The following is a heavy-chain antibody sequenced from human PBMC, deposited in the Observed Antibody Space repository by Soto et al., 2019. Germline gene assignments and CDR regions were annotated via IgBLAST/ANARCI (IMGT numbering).Heavy chain of an antibody. J-gene: IGHJ5*02. CDR1: GGSISSSNW. CDR2: IYHSGST. CDR3: ARVKRGYCSSTSRCSGWVDP. V-gene: IGHV4-4*02. D-gene: IGHD2-2*01. Sequence: SETLSLTCAVSGGSISSSNWWSWVRQPPGKGLEWIGEIYHSGSTNYNPSLKSRVTISVDKSKNQFSLKLSSVTAADTAVYYCARVKRGYCSSTSRCSGWVDPWGQRTQVSVSS.